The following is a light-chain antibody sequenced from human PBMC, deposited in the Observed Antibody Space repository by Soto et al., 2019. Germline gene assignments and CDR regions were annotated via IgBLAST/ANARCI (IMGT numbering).Light chain of an antibody. CDR3: QKYVSAPWT. Sequence: DIQMTQSPSSLSSSIGDRVTVTCRASQAISNSLAWYQQKPGKVPKLLIYAASTLQSGVPSRFSGAGSGTDFTLTISNLQPDDVATYYCQKYVSAPWTFGPGTKVEIK. CDR2: AAS. V-gene: IGKV1-27*01. J-gene: IGKJ1*01. CDR1: QAISNS.